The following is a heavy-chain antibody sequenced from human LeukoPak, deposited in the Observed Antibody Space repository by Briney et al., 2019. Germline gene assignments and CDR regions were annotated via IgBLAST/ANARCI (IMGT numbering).Heavy chain of an antibody. D-gene: IGHD3-10*01. V-gene: IGHV1-2*02. CDR2: INPNSGGT. J-gene: IGHJ4*02. CDR1: GYTFTGYY. Sequence: GASAKVSCKASGYTFTGYYMHCVRQAPGQGLEWMGWINPNSGGTNYAQKFQARVTMTRDTSISTAYMELSRPRSDDTALYYRARTSPHHYYGSGSYPFDYWGQGPRVTVSS. CDR3: ARTSPHHYYGSGSYPFDY.